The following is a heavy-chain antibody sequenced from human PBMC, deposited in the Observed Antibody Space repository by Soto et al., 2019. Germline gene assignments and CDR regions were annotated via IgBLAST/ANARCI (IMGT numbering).Heavy chain of an antibody. J-gene: IGHJ6*02. CDR3: ARHGPQGIFRVYFSTYGMDV. CDR1: GYSFTSYW. V-gene: IGHV5-51*01. Sequence: GESLKISCKGSGYSFTSYWIGWVRQMPGKGLEWMGIIYPGDSDTRYSPSFQGQVTISADKSISTAYPQWSSLKASDTAMYYWARHGPQGIFRVYFSTYGMDVWGQGTTVTVSS. CDR2: IYPGDSDT. D-gene: IGHD3-3*01.